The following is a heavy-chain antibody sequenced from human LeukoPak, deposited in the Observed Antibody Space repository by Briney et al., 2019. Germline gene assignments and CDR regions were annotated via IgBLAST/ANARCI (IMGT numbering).Heavy chain of an antibody. J-gene: IGHJ4*02. CDR3: ARGVVWELQY. D-gene: IGHD1-26*01. CDR2: IYSGGST. Sequence: GGSLGLSCAASGFTVSSSYMSWVRQAPGKGLEWVSIIYSGGSTYYADSVKGRFTISRDNSKNTLYLQMNSLRAEDTAVYYCARGVVWELQYWGQGTLVPVSS. V-gene: IGHV3-66*01. CDR1: GFTVSSSY.